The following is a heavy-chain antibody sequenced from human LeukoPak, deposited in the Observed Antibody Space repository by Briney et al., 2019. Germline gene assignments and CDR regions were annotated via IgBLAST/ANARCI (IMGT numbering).Heavy chain of an antibody. D-gene: IGHD2-15*01. CDR1: GYSISSGYY. J-gene: IGHJ4*02. CDR2: IYHSGST. CDR3: ARVIGYCSGGSCSHFDY. Sequence: SETLSLTCTVSGYSISSGYYWGWIRQPPGKGLEWIGSIYHSGSTYYNPSLKSRVTISVDTSKNQFSLKLSSVTAADTAVYYCARVIGYCSGGSCSHFDYWGQGTLVTVSS. V-gene: IGHV4-38-2*02.